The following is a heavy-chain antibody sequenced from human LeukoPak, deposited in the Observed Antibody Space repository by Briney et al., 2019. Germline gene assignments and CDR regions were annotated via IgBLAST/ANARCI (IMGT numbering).Heavy chain of an antibody. CDR3: THDSSGYYTFHY. V-gene: IGHV3-15*01. D-gene: IGHD3-22*01. J-gene: IGHJ4*02. CDR2: IKSKGGGGTT. CDR1: GFAFTDAW. Sequence: PGGSLRLSCAASGFAFTDAWMSGVRQPPGKGLECIGRIKSKGGGGTTDYAAPVKGRFTISRDDSKNTVYLQMNSLKTEDTAVYFCTHDSSGYYTFHYWGQGTLVTVSS.